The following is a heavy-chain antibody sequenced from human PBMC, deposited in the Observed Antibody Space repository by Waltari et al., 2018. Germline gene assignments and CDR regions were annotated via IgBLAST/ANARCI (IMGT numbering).Heavy chain of an antibody. CDR3: TAGPTRIGNSYAYFDY. D-gene: IGHD3-10*01. CDR2: IRNKVDRYTT. Sequence: EVQLVDSGGALVQPGGSLSLSCTASGAPFSAYFLKWVRQTPGKGLEWVGSIRNKVDRYTTEYDASGKGRFTISRDDSKNSVYLQMNGLKTEDTGMYYCTAGPTRIGNSYAYFDYWGQGTLVTVTS. J-gene: IGHJ4*02. V-gene: IGHV3-72*01. CDR1: GAPFSAYF.